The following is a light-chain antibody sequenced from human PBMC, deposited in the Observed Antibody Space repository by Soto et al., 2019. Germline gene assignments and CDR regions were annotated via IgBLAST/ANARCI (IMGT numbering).Light chain of an antibody. V-gene: IGLV2-14*01. J-gene: IGLJ1*01. CDR2: EVS. CDR3: SSHTTTSAPHV. Sequence: QSALTQPASVSGSPGQSITISCTGTSSDVGDYNYVSWYQQHPGKAPKLLIYEVSNRPSGISNRFSGSKSGNTASLTISGLQNEDEADYYCSSHTTTSAPHVFGTGTKLTVL. CDR1: SSDVGDYNY.